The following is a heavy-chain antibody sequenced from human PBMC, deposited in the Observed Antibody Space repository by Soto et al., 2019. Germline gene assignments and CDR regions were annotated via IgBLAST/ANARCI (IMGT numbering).Heavy chain of an antibody. J-gene: IGHJ4*02. CDR2: IIPIFGTA. D-gene: IGHD3-22*01. V-gene: IGHV1-69*01. Sequence: QVQLVQSGAEVKKPGSSVKVSCKASGGTFSSYAISWVRQAPGQGLEWMGGIIPIFGTANYGQKFQGRVTITADESTSTTYMELSSLRSEDTAVYYCAVPRAGDCYDSSGYGYWGQGTLVTVSS. CDR3: AVPRAGDCYDSSGYGY. CDR1: GGTFSSYA.